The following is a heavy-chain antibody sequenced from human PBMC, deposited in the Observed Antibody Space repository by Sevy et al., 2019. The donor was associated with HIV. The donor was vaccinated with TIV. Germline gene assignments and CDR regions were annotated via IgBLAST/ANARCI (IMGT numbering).Heavy chain of an antibody. CDR3: ARASIYYDSSGYDY. CDR2: ISSSSSYI. V-gene: IGHV3-21*01. D-gene: IGHD3-22*01. Sequence: GSLRLSCAASGFTFSSYSMNWVRQAPGKGLEWVSSISSSSSYIYYADSVKGRFTISRDNAKNSLYLQMNSLRAEDTAVYYCARASIYYDSSGYDYWGQGTLVTVSS. J-gene: IGHJ4*02. CDR1: GFTFSSYS.